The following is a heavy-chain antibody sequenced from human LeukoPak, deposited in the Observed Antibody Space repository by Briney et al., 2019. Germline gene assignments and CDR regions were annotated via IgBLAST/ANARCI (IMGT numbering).Heavy chain of an antibody. D-gene: IGHD1-1*01. CDR3: ARENWYLDY. V-gene: IGHV3-66*01. Sequence: GGSLRLSCAASGFTVSSNYMSWVRQAPGKGLEWVSVIYSGGTTYYADSVKGRFTISRDNAKNTLYLQMSSLRAEDTAVYYCARENWYLDYWGQGTLVTVSS. CDR2: IYSGGTT. CDR1: GFTVSSNY. J-gene: IGHJ4*02.